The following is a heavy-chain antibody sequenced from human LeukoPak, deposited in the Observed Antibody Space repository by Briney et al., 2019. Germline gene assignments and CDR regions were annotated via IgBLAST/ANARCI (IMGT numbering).Heavy chain of an antibody. CDR2: IYYSGRT. Sequence: SETLSLTCTVSGGSISSSSYYWGWIRQPPGKGLEWIGSIYYSGRTYYNPSLKSRVTISVDTSKNHFSLKLNSVTAADTAMYYCTRESGAFSPFGFWGQGTLVTVSS. CDR1: GGSISSSSYY. V-gene: IGHV4-39*02. J-gene: IGHJ4*02. CDR3: TRESGAFSPFGF. D-gene: IGHD1-26*01.